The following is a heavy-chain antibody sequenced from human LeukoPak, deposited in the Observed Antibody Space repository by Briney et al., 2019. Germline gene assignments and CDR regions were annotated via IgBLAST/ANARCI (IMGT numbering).Heavy chain of an antibody. Sequence: GASVKVSCKASGYTFTGYYMHWVRQAPGQGLEWMGWINPNSGGTNYAQKFQGRVTMTGDTSISTAYMELSRLRSDDTAVYYCARDLVIAVAGSDWFDPWGQGTLVTVSS. J-gene: IGHJ5*02. CDR2: INPNSGGT. V-gene: IGHV1-2*02. CDR1: GYTFTGYY. CDR3: ARDLVIAVAGSDWFDP. D-gene: IGHD6-19*01.